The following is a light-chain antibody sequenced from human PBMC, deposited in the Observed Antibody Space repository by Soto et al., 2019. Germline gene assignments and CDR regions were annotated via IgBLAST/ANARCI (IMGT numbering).Light chain of an antibody. V-gene: IGLV2-11*01. CDR2: DVS. J-gene: IGLJ1*01. CDR3: CSYAGSYTLYV. Sequence: QSVLTQPRSVSGSPGQSVTISCTGTSRDVGGYNYVSWYQQHPGKAPKLMIYDVSERPSGVPDRFSGSKSGNTASLTTSGLQAEDEADYYCCSYAGSYTLYVFGTGTKVTVL. CDR1: SRDVGGYNY.